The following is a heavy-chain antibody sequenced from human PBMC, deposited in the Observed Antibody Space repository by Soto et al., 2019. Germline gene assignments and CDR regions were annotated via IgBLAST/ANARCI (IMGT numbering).Heavy chain of an antibody. V-gene: IGHV1-18*01. CDR1: GYTLTSYG. CDR3: ARYDYIYYMDV. J-gene: IGHJ6*03. CDR2: ISAYNGKT. Sequence: QVQLVQSGAEVKKPGASVRVSCKASGYTLTSYGITWARQAPGQGLEWMGWISAYNGKTDYAQKFQGRVTMTTDTSTSTAYMELRSLRPDDTAVYYCARYDYIYYMDVWGKGTTVTVSS. D-gene: IGHD3-16*01.